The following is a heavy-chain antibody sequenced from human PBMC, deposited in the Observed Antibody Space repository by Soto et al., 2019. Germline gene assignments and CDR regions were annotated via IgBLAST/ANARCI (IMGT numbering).Heavy chain of an antibody. Sequence: SETLSLTCTVSGGSISSGDYYWSWIRQPPGKGLEWIGYINYSGSTYYNPSLKSQVVISVDTSKNQFSLKLISVSAADTAVYYCARDPEGYCSGGTCYSLNWFDPWGLVTLVSVS. CDR3: ARDPEGYCSGGTCYSLNWFDP. V-gene: IGHV4-30-4*01. J-gene: IGHJ5*02. D-gene: IGHD2-15*01. CDR1: GGSISSGDYY. CDR2: INYSGST.